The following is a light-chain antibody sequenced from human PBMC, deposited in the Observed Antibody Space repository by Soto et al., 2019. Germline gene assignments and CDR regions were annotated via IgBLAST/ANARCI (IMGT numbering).Light chain of an antibody. CDR3: QQYNSYSRS. CDR1: QSINIR. V-gene: IGKV1-5*01. Sequence: DIQMTQSPSTLSASVGDRVTITCRASQSINIRLAWYQQKPGKAPKLLIYDASSLQSGVPSRFRGSTSGTEFTLTISSLQPDDFATYYCQQYNSYSRSFGGGTKVEIK. J-gene: IGKJ4*01. CDR2: DAS.